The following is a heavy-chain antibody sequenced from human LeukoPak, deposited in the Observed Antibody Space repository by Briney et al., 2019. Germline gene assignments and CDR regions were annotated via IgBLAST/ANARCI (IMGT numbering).Heavy chain of an antibody. V-gene: IGHV4-34*01. D-gene: IGHD3-3*01. CDR3: ARVGERITIFGVVTTPPDY. J-gene: IGHJ4*02. Sequence: SETLSLTCAVYGGSFSGYYWSWIRQPPGKGLEWIGEINHSGSTNYNPSLKSRVTIPVDTSKNQFSLKLSSVTAADTAVYYCARVGERITIFGVVTTPPDYWGQGTLVTVSS. CDR1: GGSFSGYY. CDR2: INHSGST.